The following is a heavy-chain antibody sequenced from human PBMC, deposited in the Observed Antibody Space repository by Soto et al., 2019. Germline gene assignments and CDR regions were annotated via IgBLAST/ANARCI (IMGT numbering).Heavy chain of an antibody. CDR1: GGSISSYD. Sequence: SETLSLTCTVSGGSISSYDWSWIRQPPGKGLEWIGYIYYSGSTNYNPSLKSRVTISVDTSKNQFSLKLSSVTAADTAVYCCARGPNYYGSGSYDDYYYYYGMDVWGQGTTVTVSS. V-gene: IGHV4-59*01. CDR2: IYYSGST. D-gene: IGHD3-10*01. J-gene: IGHJ6*02. CDR3: ARGPNYYGSGSYDDYYYYYGMDV.